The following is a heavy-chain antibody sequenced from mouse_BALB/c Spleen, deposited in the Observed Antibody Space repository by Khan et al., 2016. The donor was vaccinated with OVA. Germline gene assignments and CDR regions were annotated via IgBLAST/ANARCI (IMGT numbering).Heavy chain of an antibody. D-gene: IGHD1-1*01. Sequence: EVQLQQSGPELVKLGASVKISCKASGYSFTGYFMNWVMQSHGKSLEWIGRINPHIGETFYNQKFKGKATLTVDDSSSTAHMELRNLASEDSVVYFCTRIYRSDLDFWGQGTTLTVSS. CDR2: INPHIGET. J-gene: IGHJ2*01. CDR3: TRIYRSDLDF. CDR1: GYSFTGYF. V-gene: IGHV1-20*02.